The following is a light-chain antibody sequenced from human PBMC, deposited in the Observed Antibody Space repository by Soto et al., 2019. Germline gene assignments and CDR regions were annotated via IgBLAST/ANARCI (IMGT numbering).Light chain of an antibody. CDR1: SSDVGGYNY. CDR3: CSYTSSSTPYV. J-gene: IGLJ1*01. Sequence: QSALTQPASVSGSPGQSITISCTGTSSDVGGYNYVSWYQQHPGKAPKLMIYDVSNRPSGVSNRFSGSKSGNTASLTISGLQAEDEADDYCCSYTSSSTPYVFGTGTKLTVL. V-gene: IGLV2-14*01. CDR2: DVS.